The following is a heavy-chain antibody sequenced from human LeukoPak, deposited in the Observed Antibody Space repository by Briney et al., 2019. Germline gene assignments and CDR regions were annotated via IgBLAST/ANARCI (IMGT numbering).Heavy chain of an antibody. CDR3: AREVSSGWPFPFDY. J-gene: IGHJ4*02. Sequence: SVKVSCKASGGTFSSYAISWVRQAPGQGLEWMGRIIPIFGTANYAQKFQGRVTITTDESTSTAYMELSSLRSEDTAVYYCAREVSSGWPFPFDYWGQGDLVTVSS. CDR1: GGTFSSYA. D-gene: IGHD6-19*01. V-gene: IGHV1-69*05. CDR2: IIPIFGTA.